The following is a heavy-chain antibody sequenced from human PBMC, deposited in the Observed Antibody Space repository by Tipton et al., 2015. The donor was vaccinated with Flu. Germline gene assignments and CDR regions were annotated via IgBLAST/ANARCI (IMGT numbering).Heavy chain of an antibody. J-gene: IGHJ4*02. D-gene: IGHD3-10*02. V-gene: IGHV4-39*01. CDR3: ARLTYYDVDLKNFYFDY. CDR2: FYYTGHT. Sequence: WVRQAPGEGLEWIGSFYYTGHTYYKPSLKSRASISVDMSKKEFSLNLSSVTAADTAVYYCARLTYYDVDLKNFYFDYWGQGALVTVSS.